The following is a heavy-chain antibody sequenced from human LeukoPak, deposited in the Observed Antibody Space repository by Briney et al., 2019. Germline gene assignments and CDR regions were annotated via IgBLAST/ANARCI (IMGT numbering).Heavy chain of an antibody. D-gene: IGHD3-22*01. Sequence: SETLSLTCTVSGGSINNYYWSWIRQPPGKGLEWLGYIYYSGSTNYNPSLKSRVTISVDTSKNQFSLKLYSVTAADTAVYYCARGGAYYYGSSGYYPPFDYWGQGTLVTVSS. CDR3: ARGGAYYYGSSGYYPPFDY. CDR2: IYYSGST. J-gene: IGHJ4*02. V-gene: IGHV4-59*01. CDR1: GGSINNYY.